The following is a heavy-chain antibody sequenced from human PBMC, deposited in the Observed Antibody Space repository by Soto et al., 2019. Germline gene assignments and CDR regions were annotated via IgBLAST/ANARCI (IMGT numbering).Heavy chain of an antibody. CDR1: GFTFSSYS. CDR2: ISSSSSTI. Sequence: EVQLVESGGGLVQPGGSLRLSCAASGFTFSSYSMKWVRQAPGKGLEWVSYISSSSSTIYYADSVKGRFTISRDNAKNSLYLQMNSLRDEDTAVYYCARDSGYGPPYDPFDIWGQGTMVTVSS. J-gene: IGHJ3*02. V-gene: IGHV3-48*02. D-gene: IGHD5-12*01. CDR3: ARDSGYGPPYDPFDI.